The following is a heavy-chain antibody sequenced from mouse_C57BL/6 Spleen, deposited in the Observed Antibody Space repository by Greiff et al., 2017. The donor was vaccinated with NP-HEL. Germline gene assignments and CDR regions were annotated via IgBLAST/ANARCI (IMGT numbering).Heavy chain of an antibody. V-gene: IGHV5-16*01. CDR2: INYDGSST. CDR3: ARGGYYGSSHFDY. J-gene: IGHJ2*01. Sequence: EVQLVESEGGLVQPGRSMKLSCTASGFTFSDYYMAWVRQVPEKGLEWVANINYDGSSTYYLDSLKSRFIISRDNAKNILYLQMSSLKSEDTATYYCARGGYYGSSHFDYWGQGTTLTVSS. D-gene: IGHD1-1*01. CDR1: GFTFSDYY.